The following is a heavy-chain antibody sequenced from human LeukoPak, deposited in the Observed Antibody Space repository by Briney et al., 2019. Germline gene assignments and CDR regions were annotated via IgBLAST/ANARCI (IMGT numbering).Heavy chain of an antibody. J-gene: IGHJ6*02. CDR3: AKEAGPLAPHYYHYYGMNV. V-gene: IGHV1-8*01. Sequence: ASVKVSCKASGYTFTSYDINWVRQATGQGLEWMGWMNPNSGNTGYAQKFQGRVTMTRNTSISTAYMELSSLRSEDTAVYYCAKEAGPLAPHYYHYYGMNVWGQGTTVTVSS. CDR2: MNPNSGNT. D-gene: IGHD6-13*01. CDR1: GYTFTSYD.